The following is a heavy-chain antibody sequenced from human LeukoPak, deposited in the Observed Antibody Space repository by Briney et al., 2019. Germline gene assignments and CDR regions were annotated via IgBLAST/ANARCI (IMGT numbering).Heavy chain of an antibody. V-gene: IGHV3-33*01. CDR1: GLTFSSYG. Sequence: PGRSLRLSCAASGLTFSSYGMHWVRQAPGKGLEWVAVIWYDGSNKYYADSVKGRFTISRDNSKNTLYLQMNSLRAEDTAVYYCARDYYYDSSGYYRPWGQGTLVTVSS. CDR2: IWYDGSNK. D-gene: IGHD3-22*01. CDR3: ARDYYYDSSGYYRP. J-gene: IGHJ5*02.